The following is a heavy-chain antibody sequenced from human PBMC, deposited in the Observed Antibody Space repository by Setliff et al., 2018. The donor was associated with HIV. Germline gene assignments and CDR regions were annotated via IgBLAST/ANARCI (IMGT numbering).Heavy chain of an antibody. D-gene: IGHD3-3*01. CDR3: TTTLRTRNFWSGYSVLSDY. J-gene: IGHJ4*01. CDR1: GFTFSNAW. V-gene: IGHV3-15*01. CDR2: IKSISDGATT. Sequence: GESLTISCAASGFTFSNAWMSWVRQAPGKGLEWIGRIKSISDGATTDYAAPVEGRFAISRDDSNNTLYLQMNSLKTEDTAVYYCTTTLRTRNFWSGYSVLSDYWGQGTLVTVS.